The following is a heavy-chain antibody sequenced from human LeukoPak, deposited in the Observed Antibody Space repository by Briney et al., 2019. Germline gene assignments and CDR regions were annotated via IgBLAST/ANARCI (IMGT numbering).Heavy chain of an antibody. D-gene: IGHD1-26*01. V-gene: IGHV3-7*01. Sequence: GGSLRLSCAASGFTFNTYWMTWVRQAPGKGLEWVASINSDGSGKYYMDSVKGRFTISRDNAKNSLFLQMNSLRAEDTAVHYCGRVRPGDADYWGQRTLVTVSS. CDR2: INSDGSGK. CDR3: GRVRPGDADY. J-gene: IGHJ4*02. CDR1: GFTFNTYW.